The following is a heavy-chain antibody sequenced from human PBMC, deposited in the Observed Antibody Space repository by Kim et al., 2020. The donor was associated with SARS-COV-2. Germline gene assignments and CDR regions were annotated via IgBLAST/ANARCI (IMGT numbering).Heavy chain of an antibody. J-gene: IGHJ5*02. Sequence: FQGRVPITRDTTATTAYMELSSLTSKDTAVYYCAREGSGSYNWFDPWGQGTLVTVSS. CDR3: AREGSGSYNWFDP. V-gene: IGHV1-3*01. D-gene: IGHD3-10*01.